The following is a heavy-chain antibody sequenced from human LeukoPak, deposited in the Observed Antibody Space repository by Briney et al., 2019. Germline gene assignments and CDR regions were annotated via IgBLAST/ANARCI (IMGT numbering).Heavy chain of an antibody. CDR3: AKDPRVAGTGPYYFDY. Sequence: GGSLRLSCAASGFTFSSYAMSWVRQAPGKGLEWVSAISGSGGSTYYADSVKGRFTISRDNSKNTLYLQMNSLRAEDTAVYYCAKDPRVAGTGPYYFDYWGQGTLVTVSS. CDR2: ISGSGGST. J-gene: IGHJ4*02. CDR1: GFTFSSYA. V-gene: IGHV3-23*01. D-gene: IGHD6-19*01.